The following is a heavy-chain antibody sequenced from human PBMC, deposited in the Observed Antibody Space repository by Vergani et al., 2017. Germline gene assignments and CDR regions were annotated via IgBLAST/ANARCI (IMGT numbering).Heavy chain of an antibody. Sequence: QVQLVQSGAEVKKPGASVKVSCKASGYTFTSYYMHWVRQAPGQGLEWMGIINPSGGSTRYAQKFQGRVTMTRDTSTSTVYMELSSLRSEDTAVYYCARVTSDYYDSSGYYYDYWGQGTLVTVSS. CDR2: INPSGGST. D-gene: IGHD3-22*01. V-gene: IGHV1-46*03. J-gene: IGHJ4*02. CDR1: GYTFTSYY. CDR3: ARVTSDYYDSSGYYYDY.